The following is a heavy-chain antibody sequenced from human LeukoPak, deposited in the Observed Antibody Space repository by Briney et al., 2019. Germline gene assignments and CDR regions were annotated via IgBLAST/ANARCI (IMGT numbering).Heavy chain of an antibody. CDR2: IKDDGSDK. V-gene: IGHV3-7*01. CDR3: ADLGSRD. Sequence: GGSLRLSCAASEFTFSSAWMIWVRQAPGKGLEWVATIKDDGSDKYYVDSVKGRFTISRDNAKKSLWLQMNSLRVEDTAMYYCADLGSRDWGQGTLVTVSS. CDR1: EFTFSSAW. J-gene: IGHJ4*02. D-gene: IGHD3-16*01.